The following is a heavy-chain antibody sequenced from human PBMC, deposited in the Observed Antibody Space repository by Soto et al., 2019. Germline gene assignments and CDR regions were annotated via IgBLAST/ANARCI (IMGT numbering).Heavy chain of an antibody. J-gene: IGHJ4*02. CDR2: VWYDGRQK. V-gene: IGHV3-33*03. CDR3: ATEPVESIWRIGSWGIDN. CDR1: GVTFTNYV. Sequence: QVHLVESGGGVVQPGRSLRLSCATSGVTFTNYVMHWVRQTPGKGLEWVANVWYDGRQKCYADLAKGRFTISRDNSENTVSLQMNSLRVEDTAVYYCATEPVESIWRIGSWGIDNWGQGTLVTVSS. D-gene: IGHD6-13*01.